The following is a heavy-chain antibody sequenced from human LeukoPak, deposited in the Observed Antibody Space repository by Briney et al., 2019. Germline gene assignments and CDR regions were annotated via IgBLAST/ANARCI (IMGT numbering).Heavy chain of an antibody. J-gene: IGHJ4*02. CDR3: ARASPTDYYGSGSPPDY. D-gene: IGHD3-10*01. V-gene: IGHV4-38-2*02. CDR1: GYSISSGYD. CDR2: IHHSGST. Sequence: PSETLSLTCTVSGYSISSGYDWGWIRQPPGKGLQWIGSIHHSGSTYYNPSLKSRVTISVDTSKNQFSLKLSSVTAADTAVYYCARASPTDYYGSGSPPDYWGQGTLVTVSS.